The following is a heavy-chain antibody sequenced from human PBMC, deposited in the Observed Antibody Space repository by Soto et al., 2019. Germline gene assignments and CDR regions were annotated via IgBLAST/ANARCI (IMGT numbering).Heavy chain of an antibody. J-gene: IGHJ6*02. Sequence: QVQLVQSGAEVKKPGSSVKVSCKASGGTFSSYAISWVRQAPGQGLEWMGGIIPIFGTANYAQKFQGRVTINADESTSTAYMELSSLRSEDTAVYYCARGRLPFDYYYYYGMDVWGQGTTVTVSS. CDR1: GGTFSSYA. V-gene: IGHV1-69*01. CDR2: IIPIFGTA. CDR3: ARGRLPFDYYYYYGMDV.